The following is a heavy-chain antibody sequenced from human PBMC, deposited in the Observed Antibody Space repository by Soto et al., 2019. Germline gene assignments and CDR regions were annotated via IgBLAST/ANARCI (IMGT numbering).Heavy chain of an antibody. V-gene: IGHV3-23*01. J-gene: IGHJ6*01. CDR3: AKGQGSYYYYAMDA. Sequence: PGGSLSLSCAASGFTSSYAMSWVRQAPGKGLGWVSSISGGGGSTYYADSVKGRFTISRDNSKNTLYLQMNSLRAEDTAVYYCAKGQGSYYYYAMDAWGQGTTVTVSS. CDR2: ISGGGGST. CDR1: GFTSSYA.